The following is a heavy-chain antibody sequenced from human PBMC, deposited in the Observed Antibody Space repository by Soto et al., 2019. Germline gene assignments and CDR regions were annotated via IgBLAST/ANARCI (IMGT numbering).Heavy chain of an antibody. CDR2: ISAYNGNT. CDR3: ARDPLYYDILTGYWRERYGMEV. V-gene: IGHV1-18*01. D-gene: IGHD3-9*01. Sequence: ASVKVSCKASGYTFTSYGISWVRQAPGQGLEWMGWISAYNGNTNYAQKLQGRVTMTTDTSTSTAYMELRSLRSDDTAVYYCARDPLYYDILTGYWRERYGMEVWGQGTTVTVSS. CDR1: GYTFTSYG. J-gene: IGHJ6*02.